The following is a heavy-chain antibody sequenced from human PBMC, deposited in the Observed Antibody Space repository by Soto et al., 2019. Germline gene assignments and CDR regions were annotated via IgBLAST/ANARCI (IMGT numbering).Heavy chain of an antibody. D-gene: IGHD2-15*01. CDR1: GGTFSSYT. CDR2: IIPILGIA. Sequence: QVQLVQSGAEVKKPGSSVKVSCKASGGTFSSYTISWVRQAPGQGLEWMGRIIPILGIANYAQKFQGRVTITADKSTSTAYMELSSLRSEDTAVYYCQNLGYCSGGSCYPPWFDPWGQGTLVTVSS. V-gene: IGHV1-69*02. CDR3: QNLGYCSGGSCYPPWFDP. J-gene: IGHJ5*02.